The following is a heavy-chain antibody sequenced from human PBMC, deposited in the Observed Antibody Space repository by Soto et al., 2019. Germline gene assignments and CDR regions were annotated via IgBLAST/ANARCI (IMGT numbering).Heavy chain of an antibody. CDR1: GYTFTSYG. V-gene: IGHV1-18*04. Sequence: QVQLVQSGAEVKKPGASVKVSCKASGYTFTSYGISWVRQAPGQGLEWMGWISAYNGNTNYAQKLQGRVTMTTDTSTSKAYMELRSLRSDDTAVYYWARGAVDIVATYLYYYYYGMDVWGQGTTVTVSS. J-gene: IGHJ6*02. CDR2: ISAYNGNT. D-gene: IGHD5-12*01. CDR3: ARGAVDIVATYLYYYYYGMDV.